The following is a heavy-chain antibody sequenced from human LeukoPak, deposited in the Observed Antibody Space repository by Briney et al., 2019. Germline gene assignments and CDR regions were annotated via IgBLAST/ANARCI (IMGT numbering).Heavy chain of an antibody. CDR2: ISYDGRNK. J-gene: IGHJ6*03. D-gene: IGHD6-6*01. Sequence: PGGSLRLSCAASGFTFSNYAMHWVRQAPGKGLEWMSVISYDGRNKYFADSVKGRFTISRDNAKNSLYLQMNSLRAEDTAVYYCARGHQFTYSSSFNYYYYYMDVWGKGTTVTVSS. V-gene: IGHV3-30*04. CDR3: ARGHQFTYSSSFNYYYYYMDV. CDR1: GFTFSNYA.